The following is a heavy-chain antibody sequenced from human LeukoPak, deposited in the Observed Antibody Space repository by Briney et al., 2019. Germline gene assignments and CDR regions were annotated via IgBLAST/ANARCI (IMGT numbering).Heavy chain of an antibody. CDR1: GYTFTSYD. D-gene: IGHD6-13*01. J-gene: IGHJ4*02. CDR3: ASTPGIAAAGRD. CDR2: MNPNSGNT. V-gene: IGHV1-8*03. Sequence: ASVKVSCKASGYTFTSYDINWVRQATGQGLEWMGWMNPNSGNTGYAQKFQGRVTITRNTSISTAYMELSSLRSEDTAVYYCASTPGIAAAGRDWGQGTLVTVSS.